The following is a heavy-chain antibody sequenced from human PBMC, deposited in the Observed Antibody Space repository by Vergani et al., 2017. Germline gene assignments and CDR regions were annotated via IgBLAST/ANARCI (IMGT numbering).Heavy chain of an antibody. J-gene: IGHJ6*02. V-gene: IGHV3-43*02. D-gene: IGHD2/OR15-2a*01. CDR1: GFTFDDYA. CDR3: AKDFDYFLYYYYYGMDV. Sequence: EVQLLESGGGLVKPGGSLRLSCAASGFTFDDYAMHWVRQAPGKGLEWVSLISGDGGSTYYADSVKGRFTISRDNSKNSLYLQMNSLRTEDTALYYCAKDFDYFLYYYYYGMDVWGQGTTVTVSS. CDR2: ISGDGGST.